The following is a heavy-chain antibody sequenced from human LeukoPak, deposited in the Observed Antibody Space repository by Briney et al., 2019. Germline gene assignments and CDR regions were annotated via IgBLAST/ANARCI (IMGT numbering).Heavy chain of an antibody. D-gene: IGHD2-21*01. J-gene: IGHJ6*03. Sequence: TSETLSLTCTVSGGSISSYYWSWIRQPPGKGLEWIGYIYYSGSTNYNPSLKSRVTISVDTSKNQFSLKLSSVTAADTAVYYCARLAIGSSLGYWYYYMDVWGKGTTVTVSS. CDR2: IYYSGST. V-gene: IGHV4-59*01. CDR3: ARLAIGSSLGYWYYYMDV. CDR1: GGSISSYY.